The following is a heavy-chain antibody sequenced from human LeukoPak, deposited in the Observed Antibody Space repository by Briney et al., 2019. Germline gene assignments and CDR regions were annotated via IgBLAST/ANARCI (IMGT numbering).Heavy chain of an antibody. V-gene: IGHV3-48*02. CDR3: ARGSYGMDV. Sequence: GGSLRLSCAASGFTFSSYAMNWVRQAPGKGLEWVSYISSSGSTVYYADSVKGRLTISRDNAEKSLYVQMNSLRDEDTAVYYCARGSYGMDVWGQGTTVTVSS. CDR1: GFTFSSYA. CDR2: ISSSGSTV. J-gene: IGHJ6*02.